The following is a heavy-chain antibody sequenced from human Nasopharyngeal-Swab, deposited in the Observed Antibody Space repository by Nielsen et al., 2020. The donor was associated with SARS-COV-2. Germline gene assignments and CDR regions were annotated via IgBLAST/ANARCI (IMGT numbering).Heavy chain of an antibody. Sequence: GESLKISCAASGFTLSIYSMNWVRQAPGKGLEWVSSISSSSSYIFYADSVKGRFTISRDNAKNSLYLQMNSLRVEDTAVYYCARVHCSRSSCSAPDYYYYYMDVWGKGTTVTVSS. CDR3: ARVHCSRSSCSAPDYYYYYMDV. V-gene: IGHV3-21*01. CDR1: GFTLSIYS. CDR2: ISSSSSYI. D-gene: IGHD2-2*01. J-gene: IGHJ6*03.